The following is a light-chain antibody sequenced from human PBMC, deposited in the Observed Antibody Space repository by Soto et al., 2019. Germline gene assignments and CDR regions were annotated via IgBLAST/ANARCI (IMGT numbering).Light chain of an antibody. Sequence: DIVLTQSPGTLSSSSGERDTISCRANQRVDDEFLGWYQRRRGQAPRLLIYGASTRPCGIPKRFSGSWSGTDFTLTISRLEPEDFAVYYCQQYGGYPRTFGQGTRLEIK. CDR1: QRVDDEF. V-gene: IGKV3-20*01. CDR2: GAS. CDR3: QQYGGYPRT. J-gene: IGKJ5*01.